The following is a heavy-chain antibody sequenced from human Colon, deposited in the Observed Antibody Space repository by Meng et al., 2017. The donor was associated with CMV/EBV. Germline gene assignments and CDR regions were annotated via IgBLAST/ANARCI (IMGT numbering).Heavy chain of an antibody. V-gene: IGHV3-21*01. Sequence: GESLKISCSASGFNFSTYSMAWVRQTPGKGLERVSSIARIGNYITYADSVKGRFTVSRDNAKNSLFLQMSSLGAEDTAFYYCATIGYSFGFTNWGQGTLVTVSS. J-gene: IGHJ4*02. D-gene: IGHD5-12*01. CDR2: IARIGNYI. CDR3: ATIGYSFGFTN. CDR1: GFNFSTYS.